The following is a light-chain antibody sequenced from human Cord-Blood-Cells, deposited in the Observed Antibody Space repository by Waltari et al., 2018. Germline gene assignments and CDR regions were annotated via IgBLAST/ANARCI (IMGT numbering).Light chain of an antibody. Sequence: QSALTQPRSVAGSPGQSVTIPRTGTRSDVGGYNYVSWYPQPPGKAPKLMIYDVSKRPSGCPDRCSGSKSGNTASLTISGLQAEDEADYYCCSYAGSWVFGGGTKLTVL. CDR1: RSDVGGYNY. CDR2: DVS. V-gene: IGLV2-11*01. J-gene: IGLJ3*02. CDR3: CSYAGSWV.